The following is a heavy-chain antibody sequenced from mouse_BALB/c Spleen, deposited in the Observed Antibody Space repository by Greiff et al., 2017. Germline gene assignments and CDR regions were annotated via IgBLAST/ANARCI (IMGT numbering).Heavy chain of an antibody. CDR1: GFAFSSYD. CDR3: ARQDDYGAMDY. Sequence: EVKLVESGGGLVKPGGSLKLSCAASGFAFSSYDMSWVRQTPEKRLEWVAYISSGGGSTYYPDTVKGRFTISRDNAKNTLYLQMSSLKSEDTAMYYCARQDDYGAMDYWGQGTSVTVSS. V-gene: IGHV5-12-1*01. D-gene: IGHD2-4*01. CDR2: ISSGGGST. J-gene: IGHJ4*01.